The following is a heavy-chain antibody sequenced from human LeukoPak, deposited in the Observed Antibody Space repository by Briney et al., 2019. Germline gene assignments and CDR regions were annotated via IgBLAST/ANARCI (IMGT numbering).Heavy chain of an antibody. CDR2: INHSGST. CDR1: GGSISSYY. D-gene: IGHD2-2*01. CDR3: ARGVGTSCYFCYSYYGMDV. Sequence: SETLSLTCTVSGGSISSYYWSWIRQPPGKGLEWIGEINHSGSTNYNPSFKSRVTISVDTSKNQFSLKLSSVTAADTAVYYCARGVGTSCYFCYSYYGMDVWGQGTTVTVSS. J-gene: IGHJ6*02. V-gene: IGHV4-34*01.